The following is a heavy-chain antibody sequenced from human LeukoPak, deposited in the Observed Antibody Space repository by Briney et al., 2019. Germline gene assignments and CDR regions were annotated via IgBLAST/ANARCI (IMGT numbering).Heavy chain of an antibody. CDR3: AKDRTTYYDFWSGYYSGGFDC. D-gene: IGHD3-3*01. V-gene: IGHV3-11*01. CDR2: ISSSGSTI. Sequence: GGSLRLSCAASGFTFSDYYMSWIRQAPGKGLEWVSYISSSGSTIYYADSVKGRFTISRDNAKNLLYLQMNSLRAEDTAVYYCAKDRTTYYDFWSGYYSGGFDCWGQGTLVTVSP. J-gene: IGHJ4*02. CDR1: GFTFSDYY.